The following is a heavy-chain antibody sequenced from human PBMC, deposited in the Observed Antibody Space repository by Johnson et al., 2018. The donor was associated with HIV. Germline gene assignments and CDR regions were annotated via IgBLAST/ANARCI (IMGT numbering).Heavy chain of an antibody. CDR1: GFIFRDYY. J-gene: IGHJ3*02. Sequence: QVQLVESGGGLVKPGGSLRLSCAVSGFIFRDYYMSWIRQAPGKGLEWVSYISSSGKSTNYADSVKGRFTISRDNAKNSLSLQMNSLRAEDTAVYYCARPDSSSARAHDAFDIWGQGTMVTVSS. D-gene: IGHD6-6*01. V-gene: IGHV3-11*04. CDR3: ARPDSSSARAHDAFDI. CDR2: ISSSGKST.